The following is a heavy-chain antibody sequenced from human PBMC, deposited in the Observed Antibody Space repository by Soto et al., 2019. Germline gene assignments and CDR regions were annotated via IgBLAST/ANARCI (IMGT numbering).Heavy chain of an antibody. D-gene: IGHD5-12*01. CDR1: GYTFTGHY. CDR2: IGPESRPP. CDR3: GRGRSGQIVVFY. V-gene: IGHV1-2*02. J-gene: IGHJ4*02. Sequence: ASVKVSCKASGYTFTGHYIHWVRKAPEQGPVWVVEIGPESRPPRYAQKFQGRVTMTRDMSITTVYMELNNLSPDDTAVYYCGRGRSGQIVVFYWGQGTPVTVSS.